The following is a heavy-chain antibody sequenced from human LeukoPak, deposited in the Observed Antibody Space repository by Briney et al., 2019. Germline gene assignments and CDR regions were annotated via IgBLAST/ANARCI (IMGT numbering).Heavy chain of an antibody. Sequence: PGGSLRLSCAASGFTFSSYWMHWVRQAPGKGLEWVSLISGDGRSTYFADSVKGRFTISRDNSKNSLNLQMNSLRAEDTSVYYCARETGGYSYGDAFDIWGQGTMVTVSS. J-gene: IGHJ3*02. CDR3: ARETGGYSYGDAFDI. CDR2: ISGDGRST. D-gene: IGHD5-18*01. CDR1: GFTFSSYW. V-gene: IGHV3-43*02.